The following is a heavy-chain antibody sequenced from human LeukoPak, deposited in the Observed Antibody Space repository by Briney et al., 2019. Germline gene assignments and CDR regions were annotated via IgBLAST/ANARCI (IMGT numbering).Heavy chain of an antibody. CDR3: ARDLTDCSGGSCYRTSPIDY. Sequence: ASVKVSCKASGYTFTSYGISWVRQAPGQGLEWMGWISAYNGSTNYAQKLQGRVTMTTDTSTSTAYMELRSLRSDDTAVYYCARDLTDCSGGSCYRTSPIDYWGQGTLVTVSS. CDR1: GYTFTSYG. CDR2: ISAYNGST. V-gene: IGHV1-18*01. J-gene: IGHJ4*02. D-gene: IGHD2-15*01.